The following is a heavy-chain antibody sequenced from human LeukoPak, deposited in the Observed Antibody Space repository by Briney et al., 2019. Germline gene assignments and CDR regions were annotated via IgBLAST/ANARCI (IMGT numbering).Heavy chain of an antibody. CDR3: ARRSLGTGTS. V-gene: IGHV3-23*01. D-gene: IGHD1-1*01. J-gene: IGHJ5*02. CDR1: GFSLNNDA. Sequence: GGSLRLSCVVSGFSLNNDAMSWVRQAPGKGLEWISGFSVTGHRTYYADSVKGRFTISREVSRDTLYLQMNSLRAEDTAVYYCARRSLGTGTSWGQGTLVTVSS. CDR2: FSVTGHRT.